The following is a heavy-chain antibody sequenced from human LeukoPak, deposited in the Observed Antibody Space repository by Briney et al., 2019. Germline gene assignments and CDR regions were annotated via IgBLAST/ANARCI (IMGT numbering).Heavy chain of an antibody. CDR3: AKDGVPSRYFGRNYFDY. Sequence: GGSLRLSCAASGFTFSNHGMNWVRQAPGKGLEWVSGISPSGDIRYYADSVKGRFTISRDNSKNTLYLQMNSLRAEDTAVYYCAKDGVPSRYFGRNYFDYWGQGTLVTVSS. CDR1: GFTFSNHG. J-gene: IGHJ4*02. CDR2: ISPSGDIR. D-gene: IGHD2-8*01. V-gene: IGHV3-23*01.